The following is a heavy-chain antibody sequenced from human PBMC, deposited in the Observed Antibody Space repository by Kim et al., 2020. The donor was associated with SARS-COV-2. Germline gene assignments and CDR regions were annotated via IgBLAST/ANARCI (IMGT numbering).Heavy chain of an antibody. CDR2: INHSGDT. CDR3: ARLMSDSRKYWWFDP. V-gene: IGHV4-34*01. J-gene: IGHJ5*02. CDR1: GGSFSDYY. Sequence: SETLSLTCVVSGGSFSDYYWTWIRQPPGKGLEWIGEINHSGDTNYNPSLRSRVTLTVDASKNQSSLTMDSVTAADTSVYYCARLMSDSRKYWWFDPWGQGALVTVSS. D-gene: IGHD3-22*01.